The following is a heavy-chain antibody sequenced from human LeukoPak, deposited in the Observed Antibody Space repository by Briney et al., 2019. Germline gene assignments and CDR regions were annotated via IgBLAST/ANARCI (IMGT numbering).Heavy chain of an antibody. CDR1: GFTFSSHG. D-gene: IGHD5-24*01. J-gene: IGHJ4*02. CDR2: ISPNGVIT. V-gene: IGHV3-23*01. CDR3: AKDDAWLQYGD. Sequence: GRSLILSCAASGFTFSSHGMNWVRQAPGKGLEWVSGISPNGVITYYADSAKGRFTISRDNSKGTVSLQMNSLRPEDTAVYYCAKDDAWLQYGDWGRGTLVTVSS.